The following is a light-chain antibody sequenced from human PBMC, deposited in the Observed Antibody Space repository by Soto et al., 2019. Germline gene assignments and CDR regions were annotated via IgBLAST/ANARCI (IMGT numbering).Light chain of an antibody. CDR2: GAS. CDR1: QSVSSSY. J-gene: IGKJ1*01. CDR3: QQYGSSRWT. Sequence: EIVLTQSPGTLSLSPGERATLSCRASQSVSSSYLAWYQQTPGQAPRLRIYGASSRATGIPDRFSGSGSGTDFTLTISRLEPEDFAVYYCQQYGSSRWTFGQGTKVEIK. V-gene: IGKV3-20*01.